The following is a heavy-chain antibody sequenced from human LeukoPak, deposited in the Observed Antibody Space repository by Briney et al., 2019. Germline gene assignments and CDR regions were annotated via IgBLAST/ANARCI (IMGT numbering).Heavy chain of an antibody. CDR1: GFTFTTYD. D-gene: IGHD2-15*01. V-gene: IGHV3-13*01. J-gene: IGHJ6*03. CDR2: IGTAGDT. Sequence: GGSLRLSCAASGFTFTTYDMHWVRHAPGKGLEWVSAIGTAGDTYYPGSVKGRFTISRENAKNSLYLQMNSLRAGDTAVYYCARDRGSGHMDVWGKGTTVTISS. CDR3: ARDRGSGHMDV.